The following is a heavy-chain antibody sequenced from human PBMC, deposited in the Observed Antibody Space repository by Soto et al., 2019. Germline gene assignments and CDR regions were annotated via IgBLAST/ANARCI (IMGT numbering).Heavy chain of an antibody. CDR3: VGGPDYEGYFDY. CDR2: IILPFGTP. V-gene: IGHV1-69*12. Sequence: QVRLVQSGAEVKKTGSSVKVSCEASGTTFSNFAIGWVRQAPGQGLEWMGGIILPFGTPNYAQKFQGRVTISAEESMTTAYMGVKGLRSEDTAVYYCVGGPDYEGYFDYWGQGTLVTVSS. CDR1: GTTFSNFA. J-gene: IGHJ4*02. D-gene: IGHD3-22*01.